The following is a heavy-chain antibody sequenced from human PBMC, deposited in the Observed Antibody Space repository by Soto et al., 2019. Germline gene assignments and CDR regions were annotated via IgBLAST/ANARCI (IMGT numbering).Heavy chain of an antibody. CDR3: ARDSYYGSGSWNWFDP. Sequence: SVKVSCKASGGTFSSYAISWVRQAPGQGLEWMGGIIPIFGTANYAQKFQGRATITADESTSTAYMELSSLRSEDTAVYYCARDSYYGSGSWNWFDPWGQGTLVTVSS. J-gene: IGHJ5*02. CDR2: IIPIFGTA. CDR1: GGTFSSYA. D-gene: IGHD3-10*01. V-gene: IGHV1-69*13.